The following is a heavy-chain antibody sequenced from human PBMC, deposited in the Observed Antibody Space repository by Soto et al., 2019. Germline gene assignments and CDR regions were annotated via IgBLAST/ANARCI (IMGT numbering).Heavy chain of an antibody. CDR2: ISWDGGST. Sequence: GGSLRLSCAASAFTFDDYTMHWVRQAPGKGLEWVSLISWDGGSTYYADSVKGRFTISRDNSKNSLYLQMNSLRTEDTALYYCAKDLSGSGGSGSYIYYYYGMDVWGQGTTVTVSS. D-gene: IGHD3-10*01. J-gene: IGHJ6*02. CDR1: AFTFDDYT. CDR3: AKDLSGSGGSGSYIYYYYGMDV. V-gene: IGHV3-43*01.